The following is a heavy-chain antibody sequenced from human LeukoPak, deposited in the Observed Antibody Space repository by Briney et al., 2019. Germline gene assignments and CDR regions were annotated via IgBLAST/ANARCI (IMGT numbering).Heavy chain of an antibody. J-gene: IGHJ6*02. CDR3: AKEVVVVAAIGYGMDV. CDR1: GFTFSSYS. Sequence: GGSLRLSCAASGFTFSSYSMNWVRQAPGKGLEWVSSISSSSSYIYYADSVKGRFTISRDNAKNTLYLQMNSLRAEDTAVYYCAKEVVVVAAIGYGMDVWGQGTTVTVSS. D-gene: IGHD2-15*01. V-gene: IGHV3-21*01. CDR2: ISSSSSYI.